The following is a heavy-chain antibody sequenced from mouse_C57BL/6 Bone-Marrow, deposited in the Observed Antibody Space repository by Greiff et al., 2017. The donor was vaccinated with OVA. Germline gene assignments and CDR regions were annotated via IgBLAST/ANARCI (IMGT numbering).Heavy chain of an antibody. CDR1: GYTFTSYG. Sequence: VKLQESGAELARPGASVKLSCKASGYTFTSYGISWVKQRTGQGLEWIGEIYPRSGNTYYNEKFKGKATLTADKSSSTAYMELRSLTSEDSAVYFCARGGWLLYFDYWGQGTTLTVSS. CDR2: IYPRSGNT. CDR3: ARGGWLLYFDY. V-gene: IGHV1-81*01. D-gene: IGHD2-3*01. J-gene: IGHJ2*01.